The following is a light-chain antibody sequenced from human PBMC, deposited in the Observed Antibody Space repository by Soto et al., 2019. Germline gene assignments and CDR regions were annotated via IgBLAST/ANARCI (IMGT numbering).Light chain of an antibody. Sequence: QSVLTQPPSASGTPGQRVTISCSGSSSNIGNSFVYWYQQLPGTAPKLLIYRNNQRPSGVPDRFSGSKSGTSASLAISGLRSEDEADYYCAAWDDSLSGYVVFGGGTKLTVL. V-gene: IGLV1-47*01. CDR1: SSNIGNSF. J-gene: IGLJ2*01. CDR2: RNN. CDR3: AAWDDSLSGYVV.